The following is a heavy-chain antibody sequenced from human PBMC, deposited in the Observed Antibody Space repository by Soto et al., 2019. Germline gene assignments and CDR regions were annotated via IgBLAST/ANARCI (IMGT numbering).Heavy chain of an antibody. D-gene: IGHD2-15*01. CDR2: IYYSGST. Sequence: PSETLSLTCTVSGGSISSGGYYWSWIRQHPGKGLEWIGYIYYSGSTYYNPSLKSRVTISVDTSKNQFSLKLSSVTAADTAVYYCARAGLISTTLIVVVVAASNDAFDIWVQGTMVTVSS. CDR1: GGSISSGGYY. V-gene: IGHV4-31*03. J-gene: IGHJ3*02. CDR3: ARAGLISTTLIVVVVAASNDAFDI.